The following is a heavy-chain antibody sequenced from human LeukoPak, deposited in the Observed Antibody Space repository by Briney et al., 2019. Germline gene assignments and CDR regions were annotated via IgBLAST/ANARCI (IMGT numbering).Heavy chain of an antibody. V-gene: IGHV1-69*05. CDR3: ARGQLWPDY. Sequence: SVNVSCKASGGTFSIYAICWVRQAPGQGLEWMGGIIPIFGPANYAQKFQGRVTITTDESTSTAYMELSSLRSEGTAVYSCARGQLWPDYWGQGTLVTVSS. J-gene: IGHJ4*02. CDR2: IIPIFGPA. CDR1: GGTFSIYA. D-gene: IGHD5-18*01.